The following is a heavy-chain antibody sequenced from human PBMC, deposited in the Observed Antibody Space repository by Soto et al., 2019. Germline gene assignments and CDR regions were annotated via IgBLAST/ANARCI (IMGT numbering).Heavy chain of an antibody. CDR3: ASAIGYAFDI. Sequence: EVQLVESGGGLVKPGGSLRLSCAASGFTFSTSSLYWVRQAPGKGLEWVSSISSRSYTYYADSVKGRFTISRDNAKNSLYLQMNSLRAEDTAVYYCASAIGYAFDIWGQGTMVTVSS. V-gene: IGHV3-21*01. CDR1: GFTFSTSS. D-gene: IGHD2-2*02. J-gene: IGHJ3*02. CDR2: ISSRSYT.